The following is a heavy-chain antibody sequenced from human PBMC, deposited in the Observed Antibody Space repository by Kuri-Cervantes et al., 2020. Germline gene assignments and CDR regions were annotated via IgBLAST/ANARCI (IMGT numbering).Heavy chain of an antibody. D-gene: IGHD3-16*02. CDR3: ARDRRYDYVWGSYRFDS. Sequence: GGSLRLSCTASGFTFGDYAMSWFRQAPGKGLEWVAVIWYDGSNKYYADSVKGRFTISRDNSKNTLYLQMNSLRAEDTAVYYCARDRRYDYVWGSYRFDSWGQGTLVTVSS. CDR2: IWYDGSNK. J-gene: IGHJ4*02. V-gene: IGHV3-33*01. CDR1: GFTFGDYA.